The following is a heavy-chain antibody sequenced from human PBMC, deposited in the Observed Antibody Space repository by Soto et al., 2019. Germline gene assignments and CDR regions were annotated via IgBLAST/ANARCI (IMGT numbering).Heavy chain of an antibody. V-gene: IGHV2-5*02. Sequence: QITLKESGPTLVKPTQTLTLTCTFSGFSLTTSGVGVGWIRQPPGKALGWLALIFWDDDKRYSPSLKSRLTITKDTSKHQVVLTMTNMDPVDTATYYCASSSGYRIFDCWGQGTLVTVSS. CDR2: IFWDDDK. D-gene: IGHD3-22*01. J-gene: IGHJ4*02. CDR3: ASSSGYRIFDC. CDR1: GFSLTTSGVG.